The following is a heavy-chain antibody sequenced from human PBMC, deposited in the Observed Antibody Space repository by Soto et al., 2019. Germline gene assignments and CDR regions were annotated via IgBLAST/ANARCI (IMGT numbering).Heavy chain of an antibody. CDR2: VNPSGGST. D-gene: IGHD2-15*01. J-gene: IGHJ1*01. CDR1: GYIFTAYS. Sequence: ASVKVSCKSSGYIFTAYSMHWVRQAPGQGLEWMGVVNPSGGSTNYAQKFQGRITMTRDTSTSTVYMDLSSLTSEDTAVYYCAREENCSDGICYSEYFQRWGQGTLVTVSS. V-gene: IGHV1-46*01. CDR3: AREENCSDGICYSEYFQR.